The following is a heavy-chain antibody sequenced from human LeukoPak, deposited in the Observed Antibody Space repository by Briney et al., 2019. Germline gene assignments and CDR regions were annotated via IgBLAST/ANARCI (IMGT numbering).Heavy chain of an antibody. Sequence: SETLSLTCAVSGGSISSYYWSWIRQPPGKGLEWIGYIYYSGSTNYNPSLKSRVTISVDMSKNQFSLKLSSVTAADTAVYYCAREPGYSYGFDYWGQGTLVTVSS. V-gene: IGHV4-59*01. CDR2: IYYSGST. J-gene: IGHJ4*02. D-gene: IGHD5-18*01. CDR1: GGSISSYY. CDR3: AREPGYSYGFDY.